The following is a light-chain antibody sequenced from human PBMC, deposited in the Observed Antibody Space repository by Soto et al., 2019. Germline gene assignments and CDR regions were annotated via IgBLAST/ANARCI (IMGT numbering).Light chain of an antibody. V-gene: IGKV3-15*01. CDR3: QQYEKWPPSIT. Sequence: EIVMTQSPATLSLSPGERVTPSCRSSQPVNNNLAWYQHKPGQAPRLLIYGASTRATGISARFSGGGSGTEFTLTISSLQSEDFALCFCQQYEKWPPSITFGQGTRLEIK. J-gene: IGKJ5*01. CDR2: GAS. CDR1: QPVNNN.